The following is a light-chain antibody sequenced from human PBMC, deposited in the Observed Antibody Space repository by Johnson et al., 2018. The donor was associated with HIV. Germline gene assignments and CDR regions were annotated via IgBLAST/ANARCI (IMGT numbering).Light chain of an antibody. CDR3: GTWDSSLGARYA. CDR2: DNN. Sequence: QSVLTQPPSVSAAPGQKVTISCSGSSSNIGNNYVSWYQQLPGTAPKLLIYDNNKRPSGIPDRFSGSKSGTSATLGITGLQTGDEADYYCGTWDSSLGARYAFGTGTKVTVL. J-gene: IGLJ1*01. CDR1: SSNIGNNY. V-gene: IGLV1-51*01.